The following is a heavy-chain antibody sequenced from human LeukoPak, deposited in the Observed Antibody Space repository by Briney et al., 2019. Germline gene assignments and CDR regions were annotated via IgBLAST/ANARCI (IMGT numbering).Heavy chain of an antibody. Sequence: GASVKVSCKASGGTFSSYAISWVRQAPGQGLEWMGRIIPILGIANYAQKFQGRVTITADKSTSTAYMELSSLRSEDTAVYYCARSPTTNYYDSSGYSAGDFDYWGQGTLVTVSS. CDR2: IIPILGIA. V-gene: IGHV1-69*04. CDR3: ARSPTTNYYDSSGYSAGDFDY. J-gene: IGHJ4*02. D-gene: IGHD3-22*01. CDR1: GGTFSSYA.